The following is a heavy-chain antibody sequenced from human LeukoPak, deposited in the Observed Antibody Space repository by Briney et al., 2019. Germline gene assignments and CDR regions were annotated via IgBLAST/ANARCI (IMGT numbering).Heavy chain of an antibody. CDR3: AKDRYASGSYPYYDY. CDR1: GFTFSNYA. D-gene: IGHD3-10*01. CDR2: IRASAGTT. J-gene: IGHJ4*02. V-gene: IGHV3-23*01. Sequence: PGGSLRLSCAASGFTFSNYAMSWVRPAPGKGLEWVSGIRASAGTTYYADSVKGRFTISRDNSKNTLYLQLNSLRAEDTAVYYCAKDRYASGSYPYYDYWGQGTLVTVSS.